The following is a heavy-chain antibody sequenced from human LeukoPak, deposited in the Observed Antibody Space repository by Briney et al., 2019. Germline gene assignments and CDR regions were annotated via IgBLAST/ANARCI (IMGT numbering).Heavy chain of an antibody. D-gene: IGHD3-22*01. CDR2: IYYSGST. Sequence: PSETLSLTCTVSGGSISSSSYYWGWIRQPPGKGLEWIGSIYYSGSTYYNPSLKSRVTISVDTSKNQFSLKLSSVTAADTAVYYCARDPFKYYYDSSGYWGQGTLVTVSS. CDR1: GGSISSSSYY. CDR3: ARDPFKYYYDSSGY. J-gene: IGHJ4*02. V-gene: IGHV4-39*07.